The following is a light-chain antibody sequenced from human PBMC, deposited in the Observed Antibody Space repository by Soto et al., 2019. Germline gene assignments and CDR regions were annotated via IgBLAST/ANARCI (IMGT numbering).Light chain of an antibody. CDR1: SSNIGSNY. Sequence: QSVLTQPPSASGTPGQRVTISCSGSSSNIGSNYVYWYQQLPGTAPKLLIYRNNQRPSGVPDRFSGSKSGTSASLAISGRRSEDEADYYCAAWDDSLSGVVFGGGTKLTFL. CDR3: AAWDDSLSGVV. J-gene: IGLJ2*01. CDR2: RNN. V-gene: IGLV1-47*01.